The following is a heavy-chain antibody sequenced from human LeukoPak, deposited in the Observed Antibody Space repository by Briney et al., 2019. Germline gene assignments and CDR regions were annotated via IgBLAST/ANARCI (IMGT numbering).Heavy chain of an antibody. CDR2: IYYSGST. D-gene: IGHD5-24*01. J-gene: IGHJ4*02. V-gene: IGHV4-31*03. CDR1: GGSISSGGYY. CDR3: AKSSMAHFDY. Sequence: SETLSLTCTVSGGSISSGGYYWSWIRQHPGKGLEWIGYIYYSGSTYYNPSLKSRVTISVDTSKNQFSLKLSSVTAADTAVYYCAKSSMAHFDYWGQGTLVTVSS.